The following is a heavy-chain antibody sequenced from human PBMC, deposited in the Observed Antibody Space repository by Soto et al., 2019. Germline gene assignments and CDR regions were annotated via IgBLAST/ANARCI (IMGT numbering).Heavy chain of an antibody. Sequence: PSETLSLTCTVSGGSISSYYWSWIRQPPGKGLEWIGYIYYSGSTNYNPSLKSRVTISVDTSKNQFSLKLSSVTAADTAVYYCAGTAATHLSWFDPWGQGTLVTVSS. CDR3: AGTAATHLSWFDP. D-gene: IGHD2-2*01. J-gene: IGHJ5*02. CDR2: IYYSGST. V-gene: IGHV4-59*01. CDR1: GGSISSYY.